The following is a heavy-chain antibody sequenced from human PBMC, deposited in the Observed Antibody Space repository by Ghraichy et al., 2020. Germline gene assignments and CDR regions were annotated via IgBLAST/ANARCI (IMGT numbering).Heavy chain of an antibody. J-gene: IGHJ3*02. CDR3: ARSLGYCSSTSCYTSISAFDI. D-gene: IGHD2-2*02. Sequence: GGSLRLSCAASGFTFSSYWMHWVRQAPGKGLVWVSRINSDGSSTSYADSVKGRFTISRDNAKNTLYLQMNSLRAEDTAVYYCARSLGYCSSTSCYTSISAFDIWGQGTMVTVSS. V-gene: IGHV3-74*01. CDR2: INSDGSST. CDR1: GFTFSSYW.